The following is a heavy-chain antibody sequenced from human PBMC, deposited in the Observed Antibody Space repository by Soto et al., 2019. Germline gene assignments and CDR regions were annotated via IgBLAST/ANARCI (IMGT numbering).Heavy chain of an antibody. D-gene: IGHD6-13*01. CDR2: ISGSGDTT. CDR3: AKCLTAAGPSYFDY. J-gene: IGHJ4*02. V-gene: IGHV3-23*01. Sequence: PGGSLRLSCAASGFTFSSYAMTWVRQAPGKGLEWVSGISGSGDTTYYADSVKGRFTISRDNSKNTLYLQMNSLRAEDTAVYYCAKCLTAAGPSYFDYWGQGTLVTXSS. CDR1: GFTFSSYA.